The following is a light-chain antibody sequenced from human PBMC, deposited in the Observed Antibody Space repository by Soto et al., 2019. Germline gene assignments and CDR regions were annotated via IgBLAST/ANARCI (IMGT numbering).Light chain of an antibody. V-gene: IGKV3-15*01. J-gene: IGKJ4*01. CDR2: DAS. Sequence: ELVMPQSAAALTSCPGDRATISCRASQSVDNDLAWYQQKPGQPPRLLIYDASTRATGIPARFSGSQSGTEFALTISNLLSEDFAVYSCQQYNNWPLTFGGGTKV. CDR1: QSVDND. CDR3: QQYNNWPLT.